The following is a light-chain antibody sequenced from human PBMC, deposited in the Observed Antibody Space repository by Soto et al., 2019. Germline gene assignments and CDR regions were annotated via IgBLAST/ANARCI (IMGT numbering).Light chain of an antibody. Sequence: EIVLTHSPGTLSLYPWEIATLSCRASQSVSNNYLAWYQQKPVQAPRLLIYGASNRATGIPDRFSGSGSGTDFTLTISRLEPEDFAVYYCQQYNHWPPFTFGQGTRLEIK. J-gene: IGKJ5*01. V-gene: IGKV3-20*01. CDR1: QSVSNNY. CDR2: GAS. CDR3: QQYNHWPPFT.